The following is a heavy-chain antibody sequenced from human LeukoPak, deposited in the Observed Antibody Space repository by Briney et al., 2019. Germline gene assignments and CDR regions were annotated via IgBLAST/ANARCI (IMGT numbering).Heavy chain of an antibody. V-gene: IGHV1-2*04. J-gene: IGHJ3*02. D-gene: IGHD4-17*01. CDR3: ERFVDDYGDTGNAFDI. CDR2: INPNSGGT. CDR1: GYTFTGYY. Sequence: ASVKVSCKASGYTFTGYYMHWVRQAPGQGLEWMGWINPNSGGTNYAQKFQGWVTMTRDTSISTAYMELSRLRSDDTAVYYCERFVDDYGDTGNAFDIWGQGTMVTVSS.